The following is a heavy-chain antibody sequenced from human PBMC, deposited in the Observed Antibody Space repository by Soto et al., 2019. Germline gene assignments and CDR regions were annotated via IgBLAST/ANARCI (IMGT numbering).Heavy chain of an antibody. Sequence: QSLARNSAVDGDSVSINSTPRNRIRQSPSRGLEWLGRTYYRSKWYNDYAVSVKSRITINPDTSKNQFSLQLNSVTPEDTAVYYCARANTDYNEGYYYYGMDVWGQGTTVTVSS. CDR1: GDSVSINSTP. CDR2: TYYRSKWYN. D-gene: IGHD4-4*01. V-gene: IGHV6-1*01. CDR3: ARANTDYNEGYYYYGMDV. J-gene: IGHJ6*02.